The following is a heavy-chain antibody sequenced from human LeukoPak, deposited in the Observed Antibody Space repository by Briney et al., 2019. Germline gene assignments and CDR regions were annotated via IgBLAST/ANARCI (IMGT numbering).Heavy chain of an antibody. CDR3: ARHPFSDGFDI. CDR1: GGSISTYY. V-gene: IGHV4-59*08. Sequence: SETLSLTCTVSGGSISTYYWSWIRQPPGKGLEWIAYVYSSGHTNYNPSLKGRVTISVDTSKNQFSLKVSSVTAADTAVYYCARHPFSDGFDIWGQGTMVTVSS. J-gene: IGHJ3*02. CDR2: VYSSGHT.